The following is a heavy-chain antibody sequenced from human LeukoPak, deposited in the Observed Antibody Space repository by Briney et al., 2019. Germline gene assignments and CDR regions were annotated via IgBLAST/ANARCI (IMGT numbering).Heavy chain of an antibody. D-gene: IGHD6-19*01. J-gene: IGHJ4*02. CDR3: ARDYRAVPIDY. Sequence: GGSLRLSCAASGFTFSRYSMNWVRQAPGKGLEWVSSISSSSSYIYYADSVKGRFTISRDNAKNSLYLQMNSLRAEDTAVYYCARDYRAVPIDYWGQGTLVTVSS. V-gene: IGHV3-21*01. CDR2: ISSSSSYI. CDR1: GFTFSRYS.